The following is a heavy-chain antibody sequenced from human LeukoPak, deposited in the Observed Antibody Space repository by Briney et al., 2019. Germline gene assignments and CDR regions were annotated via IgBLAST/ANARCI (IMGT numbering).Heavy chain of an antibody. CDR3: ARVSQLPLDY. V-gene: IGHV3-30*04. J-gene: IGHJ4*02. CDR1: GFTFSSYA. Sequence: GGSLRLSCAASGFTFSSYAMHWVRQAPGKGLEWVAVISYDGSNKYYADSVKGRFTISRDNSKNTLYLQMNSLRAEDTAVYYCARVSQLPLDYWGQGTLVTVSS. D-gene: IGHD2-2*01. CDR2: ISYDGSNK.